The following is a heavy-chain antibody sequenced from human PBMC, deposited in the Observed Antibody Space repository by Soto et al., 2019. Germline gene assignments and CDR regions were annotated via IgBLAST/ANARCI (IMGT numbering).Heavy chain of an antibody. D-gene: IGHD2-8*01. Sequence: ASVKVSCKASGGTFSSYAISWVRQAPGQGLEWMGGIIPIFGTANYAQKFQGRVTITADESTSTAYMELSSLRSEDTAVYYCARGGGLVVPAAKSTYCTNGVCYPNYYYGMDVWGQGTTVTVSS. J-gene: IGHJ6*02. V-gene: IGHV1-69*13. CDR1: GGTFSSYA. CDR3: ARGGGLVVPAAKSTYCTNGVCYPNYYYGMDV. CDR2: IIPIFGTA.